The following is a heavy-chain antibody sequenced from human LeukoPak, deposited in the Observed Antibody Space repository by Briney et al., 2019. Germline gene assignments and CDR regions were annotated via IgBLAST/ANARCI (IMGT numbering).Heavy chain of an antibody. D-gene: IGHD3-22*01. J-gene: IGHJ4*02. Sequence: ASVKVSCKASGYTFTSYDINWVRQATGQGLEWMGWMNPNSGNTGYARKFQGRVTMTRNTSISTAYMELSSLRSEDTAVYYCARGGYYYDSSGYYLGDYFDYWGQGTLVTVSS. CDR2: MNPNSGNT. CDR1: GYTFTSYD. V-gene: IGHV1-8*01. CDR3: ARGGYYYDSSGYYLGDYFDY.